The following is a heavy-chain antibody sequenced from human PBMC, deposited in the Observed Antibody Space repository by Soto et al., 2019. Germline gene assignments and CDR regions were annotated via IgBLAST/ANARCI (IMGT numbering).Heavy chain of an antibody. Sequence: PGGSLRLSCAASGFTFSRYAIHWVRQAPGKGLEWVAVISYDGRNEYYADSVRGRFTISRDNSKNTLFLQMNSLRAEDTAVYYCAKGEGYSSTWNASWGQGTLVTVSS. CDR3: AKGEGYSSTWNAS. J-gene: IGHJ5*02. CDR1: GFTFSRYA. V-gene: IGHV3-30*04. CDR2: ISYDGRNE. D-gene: IGHD6-13*01.